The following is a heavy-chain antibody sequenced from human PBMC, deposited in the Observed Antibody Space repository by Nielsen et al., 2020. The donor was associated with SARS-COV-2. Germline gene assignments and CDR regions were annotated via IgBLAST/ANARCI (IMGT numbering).Heavy chain of an antibody. J-gene: IGHJ3*01. CDR2: ISAYTGIT. CDR3: ARVSMMLSGIMYHDTFDV. Sequence: ASVKVSCKASGHTDNTYGISWVRQAPGQGLELMGWISAYTGITDYAQKFQDRVTMTIDTSTSTANMELRSLTSEDTAVYYCARVSMMLSGIMYHDTFDVWGQGTMVTVSS. V-gene: IGHV1-18*01. D-gene: IGHD3-16*01. CDR1: GHTDNTYG.